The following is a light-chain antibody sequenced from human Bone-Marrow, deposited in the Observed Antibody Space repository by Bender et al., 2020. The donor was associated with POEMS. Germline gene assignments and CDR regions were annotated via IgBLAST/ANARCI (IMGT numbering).Light chain of an antibody. CDR1: RSPEI. V-gene: IGLV2-8*01. J-gene: IGLJ2*01. CDR3: SSYAGGNNVV. Sequence: QSVLTQPASVSGSPGRSITMSCTGVRSPEIVSWYQQHPGKAPKLVIFEVNKRPSGVPDRFSGSKSGNTATLTVSGLQAEDEADYYCSSYAGGNNVVFGGGTKLTVL. CDR2: EVN.